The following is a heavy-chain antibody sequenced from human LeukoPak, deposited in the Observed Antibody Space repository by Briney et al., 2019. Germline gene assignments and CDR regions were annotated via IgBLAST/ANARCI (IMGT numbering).Heavy chain of an antibody. J-gene: IGHJ4*02. CDR3: ARSSSGTYHY. CDR1: GYNFASYT. D-gene: IGHD3-10*01. Sequence: ASVKVSCKTSGYNFASYTMHWLRQAPGQSPEWMGSINGDNGNTKYSEKFQGRVTFTRDTSASSAYMELSRLRSEDTAVYYCARSSSGTYHYWGQRTLVTVSS. V-gene: IGHV1-3*01. CDR2: INGDNGNT.